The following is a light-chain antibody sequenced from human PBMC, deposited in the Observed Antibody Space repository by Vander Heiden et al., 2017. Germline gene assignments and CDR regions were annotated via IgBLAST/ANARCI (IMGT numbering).Light chain of an antibody. V-gene: IGKV1-39*01. J-gene: IGKJ4*01. CDR2: AAS. Sequence: IRITQSPSSLFASVGDIVTITCRASQTIRNYVNCYQQKPGTAPKLLIYAASSLQSGVTPRFSGAGSGTDFTITISGLQAEDFATYVCQESYRDLAFGGGTKVEI. CDR1: QTIRNY. CDR3: QESYRDLA.